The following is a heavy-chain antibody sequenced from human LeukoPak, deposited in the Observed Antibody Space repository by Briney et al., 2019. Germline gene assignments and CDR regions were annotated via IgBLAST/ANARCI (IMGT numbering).Heavy chain of an antibody. D-gene: IGHD1-14*01. Sequence: GGSLRLSCAASGYTFSANGMHWVRQAPGKGLEWVANIKQDGSDKHYVDSVKGRVTISRDNARNSLYLQMSSLRAEDAAVYYCARLTGSKADGMDGWGQGTTVTVSS. CDR2: IKQDGSDK. CDR1: GYTFSANG. CDR3: ARLTGSKADGMDG. V-gene: IGHV3-7*01. J-gene: IGHJ6*02.